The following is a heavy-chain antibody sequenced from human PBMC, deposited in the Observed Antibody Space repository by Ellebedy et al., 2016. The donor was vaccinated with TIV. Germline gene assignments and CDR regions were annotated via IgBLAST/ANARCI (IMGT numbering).Heavy chain of an antibody. J-gene: IGHJ6*02. CDR1: GYVFTAYY. Sequence: ASVKVSCKTSGYVFTAYYIHWVRQAPGQGLEWMGWINPDSGSTNFAQRFQGRVTMTRDTSFNTVYMELSRLESGDTATYYCARVRRGSSGMDVWGQGTTVTVS. CDR2: INPDSGST. D-gene: IGHD3-22*01. V-gene: IGHV1-2*02. CDR3: ARVRRGSSGMDV.